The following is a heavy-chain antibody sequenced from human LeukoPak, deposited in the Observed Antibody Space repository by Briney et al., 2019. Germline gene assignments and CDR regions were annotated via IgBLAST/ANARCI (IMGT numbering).Heavy chain of an antibody. V-gene: IGHV3-15*01. CDR3: TTESVRFLEGS. CDR2: IKSKTDGGTT. Sequence: GGSLRLSCAASGFTFSNAWMSLVRQAPGKGLEWLGRIKSKTDGGTTDYAAPVKGRFTISRDDSKNTLYLQMNSLKTEDTAVYYCTTESVRFLEGSWGQGTLVTVSS. J-gene: IGHJ5*02. CDR1: GFTFSNAW. D-gene: IGHD3-3*01.